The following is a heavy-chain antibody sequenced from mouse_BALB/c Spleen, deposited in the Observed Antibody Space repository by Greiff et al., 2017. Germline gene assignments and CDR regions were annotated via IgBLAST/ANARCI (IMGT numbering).Heavy chain of an antibody. CDR2: INPSTGYT. CDR1: GYTFTSYW. V-gene: IGHV1-7*01. D-gene: IGHD3-1*01. Sequence: QVQLQQSGAELAKPGASVKMSCKASGYTFTSYWMHWVKQRPGQGLEWIGYINPSTGYTEYNQKFKDKATLTADKSSSTAYMQLSSLTSEDSAVYYCARREQLGSFAYWGQGTLVTVSA. J-gene: IGHJ3*01. CDR3: ARREQLGSFAY.